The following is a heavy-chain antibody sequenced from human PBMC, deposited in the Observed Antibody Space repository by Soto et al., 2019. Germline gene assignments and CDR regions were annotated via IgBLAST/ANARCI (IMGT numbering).Heavy chain of an antibody. V-gene: IGHV4-38-2*01. CDR1: VDSISNGYY. Sequence: SETLSLTCAVSVDSISNGYYWAWIRQPPGKGLEWVASIYHTGTTYYNPSLTSRVTISVDTSKNQLSLRLSSVTAADSAVYYCARTERVGYYPYCGQGTLVTLSS. CDR2: IYHTGTT. J-gene: IGHJ4*02. D-gene: IGHD2-2*03. CDR3: ARTERVGYYPY.